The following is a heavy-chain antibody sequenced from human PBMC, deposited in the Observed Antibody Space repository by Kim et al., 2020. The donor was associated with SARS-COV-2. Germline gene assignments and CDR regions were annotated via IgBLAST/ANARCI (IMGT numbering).Heavy chain of an antibody. CDR3: AKKGQCSSSSCLDS. CDR1: GGTFSSFT. V-gene: IGHV1-69*02. Sequence: SVKVSCKASGGTFSSFTISWVRQAPGQGLEWMGRIMPILDIANYPQKYEGRVTITADKSTSTAYLELHSLRLEDTAVYFCAKKGQCSSSSCLDSWGQGTWSSSPQ. J-gene: IGHJ4*02. CDR2: IMPILDIA. D-gene: IGHD2-2*01.